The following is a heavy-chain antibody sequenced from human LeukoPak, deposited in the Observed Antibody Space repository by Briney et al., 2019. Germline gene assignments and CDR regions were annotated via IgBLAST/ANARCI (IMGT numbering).Heavy chain of an antibody. CDR2: IGGSGGST. CDR1: GFTFSSYA. J-gene: IGHJ4*02. V-gene: IGHV3-23*01. D-gene: IGHD5-12*01. CDR3: AKDESYSGYDLDY. Sequence: PGGSLRLSYAASGFTFSSYAMSWVLQAPGKGLEWVSAIGGSGGSTYYADSVMGRFTISRDNSKNTLYLQMNSLRAEDTAVYYCAKDESYSGYDLDYWGQGTLVTVSS.